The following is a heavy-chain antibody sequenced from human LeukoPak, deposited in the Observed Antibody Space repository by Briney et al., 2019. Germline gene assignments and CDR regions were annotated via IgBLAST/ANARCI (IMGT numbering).Heavy chain of an antibody. Sequence: PGGSLRLSCAASGFTFIDYDMHWVRQGIGKGLEWVSAIGIRGDTHYSGSVKGRFTISRENAESSLYLQMSSLRVEDTAVYYCARGGIQVSGINEFDYWGQGTLVTVSS. V-gene: IGHV3-13*01. D-gene: IGHD6-19*01. CDR1: GFTFIDYD. J-gene: IGHJ4*02. CDR3: ARGGIQVSGINEFDY. CDR2: IGIRGDT.